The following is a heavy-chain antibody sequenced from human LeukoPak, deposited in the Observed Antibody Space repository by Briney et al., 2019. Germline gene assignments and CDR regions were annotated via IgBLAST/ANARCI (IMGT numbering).Heavy chain of an antibody. CDR2: INHSGST. V-gene: IGHV4-34*01. Sequence: SETLSLTCAVYGGSFSGYYWSWIRQPPGKGLEWIGEINHSGSTNYNPSLKSRVTISVDTSKNQFSLKLSSVTAADTAVYYCARVWDVDTAMVYWYFDLWGRGTLVTVSS. D-gene: IGHD5-18*01. J-gene: IGHJ2*01. CDR3: ARVWDVDTAMVYWYFDL. CDR1: GGSFSGYY.